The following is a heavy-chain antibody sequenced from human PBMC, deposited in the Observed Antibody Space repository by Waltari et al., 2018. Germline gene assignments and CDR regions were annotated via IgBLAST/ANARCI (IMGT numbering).Heavy chain of an antibody. V-gene: IGHV1-18*01. Sequence: QVQFVQSGAEVKKPGASVKVYCKTSGYNFERSGISWVRQAPGQGPEWMAWISTYNGNTDYAQKFKGRLSVNTQTSTNTAYMELRSLTSDDTAVYYCVRDRTYDSSGFLGEHWGQGTLVSVSS. J-gene: IGHJ4*02. D-gene: IGHD3-22*01. CDR3: VRDRTYDSSGFLGEH. CDR2: ISTYNGNT. CDR1: GYNFERSG.